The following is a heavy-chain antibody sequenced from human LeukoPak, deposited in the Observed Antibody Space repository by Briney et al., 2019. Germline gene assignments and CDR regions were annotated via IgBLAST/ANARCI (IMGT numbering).Heavy chain of an antibody. D-gene: IGHD6-13*01. Sequence: GESLRLSCAASGFTFSSYAMSWVRQAPGKGLEWVSGISGGGGSTYYADSVKGRFTISRDNSKNTLYLQMNSLRAEDTAVYYCANYSGSSRWFDYWGRGTLVTVSS. CDR3: ANYSGSSRWFDY. V-gene: IGHV3-23*01. J-gene: IGHJ4*02. CDR1: GFTFSSYA. CDR2: ISGGGGST.